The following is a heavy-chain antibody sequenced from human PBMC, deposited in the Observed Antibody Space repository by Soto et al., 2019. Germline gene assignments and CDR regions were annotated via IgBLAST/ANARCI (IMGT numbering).Heavy chain of an antibody. V-gene: IGHV1-2*04. CDR1: GYKFTDYY. CDR3: ARDPGIPGRYWYFDL. J-gene: IGHJ2*01. Sequence: QVLLVQSGAEVKKPGASVKVSCKASGYKFTDYYIHWVRQAPGQGPEWMGWVNPKRGDAVYAQKFQGWGPMTRDTATTTAYLEVNSLKFDDTAIYYCARDPGIPGRYWYFDLWGRGTLVTVSS. CDR2: VNPKRGDA. D-gene: IGHD1-20*01.